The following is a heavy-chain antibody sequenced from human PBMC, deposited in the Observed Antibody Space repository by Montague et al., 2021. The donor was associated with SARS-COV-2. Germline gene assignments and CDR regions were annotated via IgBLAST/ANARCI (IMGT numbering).Heavy chain of an antibody. J-gene: IGHJ4*02. CDR1: GGSFNVYY. CDR3: ARGHQGVAMIVVVMIGAKYYFDY. Sequence: ETLSLTCAVYGGSFNVYYWSWIRQPPGKGLEWIGEINHGGSTNYSPSLKSRVTISADTSKNQFSLKLKSVTAADTANYYCARGHQGVAMIVVVMIGAKYYFDYWGQGSLVTVSS. CDR2: INHGGST. V-gene: IGHV4-34*01. D-gene: IGHD3-22*01.